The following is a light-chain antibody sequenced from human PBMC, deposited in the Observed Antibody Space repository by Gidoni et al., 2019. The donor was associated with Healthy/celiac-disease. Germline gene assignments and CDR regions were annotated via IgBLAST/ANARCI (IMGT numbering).Light chain of an antibody. CDR2: AAS. V-gene: IGKV1-39*01. Sequence: DIQMTQSPSSLSASVGDRVTINCRASQSISSFLNWYQQKPGKAPKLLIYAASSLQSGVPSRFSGSGSGTDFTLTISSLQPEDFATYYCQQSYSTPLTFGGGTKVEI. CDR3: QQSYSTPLT. J-gene: IGKJ4*01. CDR1: QSISSF.